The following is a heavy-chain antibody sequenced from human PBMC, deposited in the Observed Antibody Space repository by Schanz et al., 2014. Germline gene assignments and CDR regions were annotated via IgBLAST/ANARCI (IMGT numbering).Heavy chain of an antibody. J-gene: IGHJ5*02. CDR3: ARGRVLES. D-gene: IGHD1-1*01. Sequence: EVQLLESGGGLVQPGGSLRLSCAASEFTFSTDAMSWVRQAPGKGLEWLSVISASGGDTYYADSVKGRFTISRDNAKNSLFLQMNSLRPEDTAVYYCARGRVLESWGQGTLVTVSS. CDR1: EFTFSTDA. V-gene: IGHV3-23*01. CDR2: ISASGGDT.